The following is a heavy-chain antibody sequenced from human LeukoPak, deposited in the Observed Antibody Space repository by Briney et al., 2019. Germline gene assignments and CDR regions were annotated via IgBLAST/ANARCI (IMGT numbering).Heavy chain of an antibody. J-gene: IGHJ4*02. Sequence: PGGSLRLSCAASGFTFSSYSMNWVRQAPGKGLEWVSYISSSGSTIYYADSVKGRFTISRDNAKNSLYLQMNSLRAEDTAVYYCARRAYSSSWYLFYFDYWGQGTLVTVSS. V-gene: IGHV3-48*04. D-gene: IGHD6-13*01. CDR1: GFTFSSYS. CDR2: ISSSGSTI. CDR3: ARRAYSSSWYLFYFDY.